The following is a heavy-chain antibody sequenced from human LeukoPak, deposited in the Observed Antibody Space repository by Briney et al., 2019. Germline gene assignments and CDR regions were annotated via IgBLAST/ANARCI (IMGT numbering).Heavy chain of an antibody. CDR1: GGSISSYY. CDR2: IYTSGST. Sequence: SETLSLTCTVSGGSISSYYWSWIRQPAGKGLEWIGRIYTSGSTNYNPSLKSRVTMSVDTSKNQFSLKLSSVTAADTAVYYCARAHWFLDYGDHPAVRNWFDPWGQGTLVTVSS. V-gene: IGHV4-4*07. J-gene: IGHJ5*02. CDR3: ARAHWFLDYGDHPAVRNWFDP. D-gene: IGHD4-17*01.